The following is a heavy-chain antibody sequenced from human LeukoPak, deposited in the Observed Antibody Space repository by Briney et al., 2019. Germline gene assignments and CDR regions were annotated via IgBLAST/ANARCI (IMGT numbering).Heavy chain of an antibody. CDR3: ASEDPWLPVKEITF. CDR1: GFTVTDAW. D-gene: IGHD5-12*01. J-gene: IGHJ4*02. CDR2: IKNRAGGGST. V-gene: IGHV3-15*01. Sequence: GRSLRLSCAASGFTVTDAWMSWVRQAPGKRLEWVGRIKNRAGGGSTDYAAPVKGRFTISRDDSKTTLYLQMNSLKPEDTAVYYCASEDPWLPVKEITFWGQGTLVTVSS.